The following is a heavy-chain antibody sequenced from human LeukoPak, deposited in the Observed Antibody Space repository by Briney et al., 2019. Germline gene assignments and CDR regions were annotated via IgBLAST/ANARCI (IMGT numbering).Heavy chain of an antibody. J-gene: IGHJ4*02. CDR1: GYTFSGYY. Sequence: ASVKVSCKASGYTFSGYYMHWVRQAPGQGLEWMGWINPNSGGTNYAQKFQGRVTMTRDTSISTAYMELSRLRSDDTAVYYCARAPEWLRSYFDYWGQGTLVTVSS. CDR2: INPNSGGT. CDR3: ARAPEWLRSYFDY. D-gene: IGHD5-12*01. V-gene: IGHV1-2*02.